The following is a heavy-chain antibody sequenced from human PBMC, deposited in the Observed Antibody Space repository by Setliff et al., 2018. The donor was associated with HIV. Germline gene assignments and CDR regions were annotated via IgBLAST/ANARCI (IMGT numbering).Heavy chain of an antibody. CDR1: GYTFSTNA. CDR2: INAGDDNT. V-gene: IGHV1-3*01. D-gene: IGHD6-19*01. J-gene: IGHJ4*02. Sequence: ASVKVSCKACGYTFSTNAIHWVRQAPGQRLEWMGYINAGDDNTRYSEKFQGRVTITRDTSAYTAYMELSSLRSEDTAVYYCARGSCSGCYLSDCWGLGTLVTVSS. CDR3: ARGSCSGCYLSDC.